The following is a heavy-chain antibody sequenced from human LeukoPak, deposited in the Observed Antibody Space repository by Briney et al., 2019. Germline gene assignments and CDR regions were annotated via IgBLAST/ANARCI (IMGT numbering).Heavy chain of an antibody. J-gene: IGHJ6*02. CDR1: GFTFSNAW. CDR3: TRDCSSTSCYTPVDYYYGMDV. Sequence: PGGSLRLSCAASGFTFSNAWMNWVRQAPGKGLEWVGRIKSKTDGGTTDYAAPVKGRFTISRDDSKNTLYLQMNSLKTEDTAVYYCTRDCSSTSCYTPVDYYYGMDVWGQGTTVTVSS. D-gene: IGHD2-2*02. V-gene: IGHV3-15*07. CDR2: IKSKTDGGTT.